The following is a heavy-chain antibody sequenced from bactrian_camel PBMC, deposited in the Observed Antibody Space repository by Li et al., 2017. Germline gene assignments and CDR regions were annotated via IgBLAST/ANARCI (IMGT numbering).Heavy chain of an antibody. J-gene: IGHJ4*01. V-gene: IGHV3S40*01. CDR3: TVGSKWTITT. Sequence: VQLVESGGGSVQTGGSLRLSCALSGITASTNSLAWFRQSPGKEREGIAAINTGVGDYVTRYADSVKGRFTISGDAANNMVYLQMNSLKPEDTATYYCTVGSKWTITTGVRGPRSPSP. CDR2: INTGVGDYVT. D-gene: IGHD1*01. CDR1: GITASTNS.